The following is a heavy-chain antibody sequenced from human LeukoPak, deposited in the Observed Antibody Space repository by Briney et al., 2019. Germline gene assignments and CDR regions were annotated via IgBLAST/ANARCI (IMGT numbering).Heavy chain of an antibody. D-gene: IGHD3-10*01. CDR1: GFTFSSYA. CDR3: ARDYIGSDY. CDR2: ISSNGGST. Sequence: PGGSLRLSCAASGFTFSSYAMHWVRQAPGKGLEYVSAISSNGGSTYYANSVKCRFTISRDNSKNTLYLQMGSLRAEDMAVYYCARDYIGSDYWGQGTLVTVSS. J-gene: IGHJ4*02. V-gene: IGHV3-64*01.